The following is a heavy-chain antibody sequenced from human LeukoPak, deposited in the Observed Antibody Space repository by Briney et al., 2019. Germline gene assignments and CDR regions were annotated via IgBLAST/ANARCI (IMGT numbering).Heavy chain of an antibody. J-gene: IGHJ4*02. CDR2: INSDGSST. V-gene: IGHV3-74*01. Sequence: GGSLRLSCAASGFTFSSYWMHWVRQAPGKGLGWVSRINSDGSSTSYADSVKGRFTISRDNAKNTLYLQMNSLSAEDTAVYYCARGSYYYDSSGYPIYDYWGQGTLVTVSS. CDR1: GFTFSSYW. CDR3: ARGSYYYDSSGYPIYDY. D-gene: IGHD3-22*01.